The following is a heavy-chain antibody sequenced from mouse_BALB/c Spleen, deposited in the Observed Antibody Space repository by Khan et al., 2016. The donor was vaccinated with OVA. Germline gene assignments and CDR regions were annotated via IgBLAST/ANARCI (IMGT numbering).Heavy chain of an antibody. CDR2: ISPGSGDT. D-gene: IGHD1-2*01. V-gene: IGHV1-77*01. CDR1: GHTFTDYY. Sequence: QVQLQQSGAELARPGASVKLSCTASGHTFTDYYINWVKQRTGQGLEWIGEISPGSGDTYYNERFMGKATLTADKSSSTAYMQLSSLTSEASAVYFCARRNYFGYTLAYWGQGTLVTVSA. J-gene: IGHJ3*01. CDR3: ARRNYFGYTLAY.